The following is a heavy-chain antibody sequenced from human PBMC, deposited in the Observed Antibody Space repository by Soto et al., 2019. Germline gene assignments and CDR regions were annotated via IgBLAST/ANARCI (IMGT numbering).Heavy chain of an antibody. V-gene: IGHV4-34*01. D-gene: IGHD6-6*01. CDR2: INDSGIT. CDR1: GGSFSGYY. Sequence: QVQLQQWGADVLKPSETLSLTCVVNGGSFSGYYWSWIRQSPGKGLEWIGEINDSGITDSNPSLESRVTISLDMSKNQFSLHLNSVTAADSAVYHCARGRSSVPDRRGIGYYGLDVWGQGTTVTVSS. CDR3: ARGRSSVPDRRGIGYYGLDV. J-gene: IGHJ6*02.